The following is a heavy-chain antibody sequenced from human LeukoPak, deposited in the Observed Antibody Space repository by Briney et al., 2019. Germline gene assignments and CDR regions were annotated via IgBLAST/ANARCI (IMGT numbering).Heavy chain of an antibody. CDR1: GFTFSSYG. D-gene: IGHD6-19*01. J-gene: IGHJ5*02. Sequence: PGGSLRLSCAASGFTFSSYGMHWVRQAPGKGLEWVAVISYDGSNKYYADSVKGRFTISRDNSKNTLYLQMNSLRAEDTAVYYCAKDPSIAVARVDPWGQGTLVTVSS. CDR3: AKDPSIAVARVDP. CDR2: ISYDGSNK. V-gene: IGHV3-30*18.